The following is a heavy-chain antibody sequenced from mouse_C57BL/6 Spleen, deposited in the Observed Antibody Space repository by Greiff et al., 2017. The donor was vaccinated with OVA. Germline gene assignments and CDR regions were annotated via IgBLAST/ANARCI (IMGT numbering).Heavy chain of an antibody. V-gene: IGHV3-6*01. J-gene: IGHJ3*01. CDR2: ISYDGSN. Sequence: EVQLQESGPGLVKPSQSLSLTCSVTGYSITSGYYWNWIRQFPGNKLEWMGYISYDGSNNYNPSLKNRISITRDTSKNQFFLKLNSVTTEDTATYYCASDYDYDERFFAYWGQGTLVTVSA. D-gene: IGHD2-4*01. CDR1: GYSITSGYY. CDR3: ASDYDYDERFFAY.